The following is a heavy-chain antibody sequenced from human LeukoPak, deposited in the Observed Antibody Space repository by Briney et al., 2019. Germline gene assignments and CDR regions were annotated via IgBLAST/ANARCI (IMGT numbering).Heavy chain of an antibody. CDR3: ATGGYCSSTSCYAGVDY. Sequence: GASVKVSCKASGYTFTGYYMHWVRQAPGQGLEWMGGINPKSGGTNYAQKFQGRVTMTRDTSISTAYMELSRLRSDDTAVYYCATGGYCSSTSCYAGVDYWGQGTLVTVSS. J-gene: IGHJ4*02. CDR2: INPKSGGT. D-gene: IGHD2-2*01. V-gene: IGHV1-2*02. CDR1: GYTFTGYY.